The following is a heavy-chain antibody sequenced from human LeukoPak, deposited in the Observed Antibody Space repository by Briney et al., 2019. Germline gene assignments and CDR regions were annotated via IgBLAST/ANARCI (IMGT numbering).Heavy chain of an antibody. CDR3: ARGRKLVVVPAAPRKEYYYYMDV. V-gene: IGHV1-8*03. CDR1: GYTFTSYD. J-gene: IGHJ6*03. CDR2: MNPNRGNT. D-gene: IGHD2-2*01. Sequence: ASVKVSCKASGYTFTSYDINWVRQATGQGLEWMGWMNPNRGNTGYAQKFQGRVTITRNTSISTAYMELSSLRSEDTAVYYCARGRKLVVVPAAPRKEYYYYMDVWGKGTTVTVSS.